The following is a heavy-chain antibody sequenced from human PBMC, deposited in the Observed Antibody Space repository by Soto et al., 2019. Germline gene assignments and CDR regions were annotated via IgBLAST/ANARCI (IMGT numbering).Heavy chain of an antibody. CDR3: ARLTRITIFGVVIDGMDV. V-gene: IGHV3-7*01. J-gene: IGHJ6*02. CDR1: GFTFSSYW. CDR2: IKQDGSEK. Sequence: PGGSLRLSCAASGFTFSSYWMSWVRQAPGKGLEWVANIKQDGSEKYYVDSVKGRFTISRDNAKNPLYLQMNSLRAEDTAVYYCARLTRITIFGVVIDGMDVWGQGTTVTVSS. D-gene: IGHD3-3*01.